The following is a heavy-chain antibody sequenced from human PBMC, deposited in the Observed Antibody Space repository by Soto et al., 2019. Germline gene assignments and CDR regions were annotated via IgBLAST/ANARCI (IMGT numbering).Heavy chain of an antibody. Sequence: EVQLVESGGGLVQRGGSLRLSCAASGFTFSHYWTSWVRQPPGKGLEWVANIKEDGGQIYYLDSVKGRFTISRDNAKNSLYLQMNSLRAEDTAVYYCARIGYSSSSFDYWGQGTLVTVSS. CDR1: GFTFSHYW. D-gene: IGHD6-6*01. J-gene: IGHJ4*02. CDR3: ARIGYSSSSFDY. CDR2: IKEDGGQI. V-gene: IGHV3-7*01.